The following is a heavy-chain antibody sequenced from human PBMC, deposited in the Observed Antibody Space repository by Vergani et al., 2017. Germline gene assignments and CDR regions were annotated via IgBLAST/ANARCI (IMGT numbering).Heavy chain of an antibody. J-gene: IGHJ3*01. V-gene: IGHV4-61*02. CDR3: ASDGGEYDKDALDV. CDR2: IYTSGAT. Sequence: QVQLQESGPGLVKPSQTLSLTCTVSGGSFSTGGHSWTWLRQSAGKGMEGIGRIYTSGATNYNPSLRSRAIMSVDASKKLFSLKLTDVTAADTAVYYCASDGGEYDKDALDVWGQGTKVTVTS. CDR1: GGSFSTGGHS. D-gene: IGHD2-21*01.